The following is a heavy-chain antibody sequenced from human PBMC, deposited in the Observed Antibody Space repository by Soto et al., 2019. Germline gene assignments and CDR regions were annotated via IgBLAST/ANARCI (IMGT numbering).Heavy chain of an antibody. D-gene: IGHD2-21*01. Sequence: SETLSLTCAVSGGSISSSNWWSWVRQPPGKGLEWIGEIYHSGSTNYNPSLKSRVTISVDKSKNQFSLKLSSVTAADTAVYYCARDIGDRNNYYYYGMDVWGQGTTVTVSS. J-gene: IGHJ6*02. CDR2: IYHSGST. CDR3: ARDIGDRNNYYYYGMDV. V-gene: IGHV4-4*02. CDR1: GGSISSSNW.